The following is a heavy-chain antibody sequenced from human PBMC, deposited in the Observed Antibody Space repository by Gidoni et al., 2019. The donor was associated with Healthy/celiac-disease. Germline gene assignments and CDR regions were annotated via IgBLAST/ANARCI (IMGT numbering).Heavy chain of an antibody. V-gene: IGHV3-11*01. CDR1: GFTFSDYY. CDR3: ATHSRYCSSTSCRSFYYYYGMDV. D-gene: IGHD2-2*01. Sequence: QVQLVESGGGLVKPGGSLRLSCAASGFTFSDYYMSWIRQAPGKGLEWVSYISSSGSTIYYADSVKGRFTISRDNAKNSLYLQMNSLRAEDTAVYYCATHSRYCSSTSCRSFYYYYGMDVWGQGTTVTVSS. CDR2: ISSSGSTI. J-gene: IGHJ6*02.